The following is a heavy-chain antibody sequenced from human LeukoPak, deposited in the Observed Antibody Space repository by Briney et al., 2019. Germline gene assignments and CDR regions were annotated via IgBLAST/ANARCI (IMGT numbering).Heavy chain of an antibody. J-gene: IGHJ3*02. D-gene: IGHD3-3*01. Sequence: GGSLRLSCAASGFTVSSNYMSWVRQAPGQGLERVSVIYSGGSTYYADSVKGRFTISRDNSKNTLYLQMNSLRAEDTAVYYCARGLGTIFGVVNDAFDIWGQGTMVTVSS. V-gene: IGHV3-66*02. CDR1: GFTVSSNY. CDR2: IYSGGST. CDR3: ARGLGTIFGVVNDAFDI.